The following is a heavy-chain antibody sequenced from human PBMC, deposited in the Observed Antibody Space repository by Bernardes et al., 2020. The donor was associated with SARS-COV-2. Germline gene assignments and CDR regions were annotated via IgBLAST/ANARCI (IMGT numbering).Heavy chain of an antibody. V-gene: IGHV3-23*01. J-gene: IGHJ5*02. D-gene: IGHD3-10*01. CDR3: AKTGGSGSYGIDL. Sequence: GGSLRLSRVASGFIFSNFAMGWVRQAPGKGLEWVSGFNSIGFATYYAASVRGRFTISRDNARDTLYLEMSGLRVDDTGVYYCAKTGGSGSYGIDLWGQGTQVTVAS. CDR1: GFIFSNFA. CDR2: FNSIGFAT.